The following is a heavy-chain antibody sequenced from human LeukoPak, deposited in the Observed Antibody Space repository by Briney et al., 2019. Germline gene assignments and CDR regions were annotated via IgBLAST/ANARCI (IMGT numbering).Heavy chain of an antibody. Sequence: AASVKVSCKASGGTFSGYGISWVRQAPGQGLEWMGRIIPILGIANYAQKFQGRVTITADKSTSTAYMELSSLRSEDTAVYYCASITPSTRAFDIWGQGTMVTVSP. CDR1: GGTFSGYG. J-gene: IGHJ3*02. V-gene: IGHV1-69*04. D-gene: IGHD1-26*01. CDR3: ASITPSTRAFDI. CDR2: IIPILGIA.